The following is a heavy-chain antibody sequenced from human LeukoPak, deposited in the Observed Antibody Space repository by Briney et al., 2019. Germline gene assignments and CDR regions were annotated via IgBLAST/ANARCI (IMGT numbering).Heavy chain of an antibody. D-gene: IGHD3-9*01. CDR1: GFTFSSYE. J-gene: IGHJ4*02. V-gene: IGHV3-48*03. CDR3: ARDSTYYDILTGYSASYYFDY. CDR2: ISSSGSTI. Sequence: PGGSLRLSCAASGFTFSSYEMNWVRQAPGKGLEWVSKISSSGSTINYADSVKGRFTISRDNAKNSLYLQMNSLRAEDTAVYYCARDSTYYDILTGYSASYYFDYWGQGTLVTVSS.